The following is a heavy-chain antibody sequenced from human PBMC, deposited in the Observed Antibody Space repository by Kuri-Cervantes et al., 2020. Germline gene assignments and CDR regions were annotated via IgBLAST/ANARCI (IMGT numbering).Heavy chain of an antibody. V-gene: IGHV4-39*07. J-gene: IGHJ4*02. D-gene: IGHD3-22*01. Sequence: SETLSLTCTVSGGSISSGDYYWSWIRQPPGKGLEWIGSIYHSGSTYYNPSLKSRVTISVDTSKNQFSLKLSSVTAADTAVYYCARAGVVVMYFDYWGQGTLVTVSS. CDR3: ARAGVVVMYFDY. CDR2: IYHSGST. CDR1: GGSISSGDYY.